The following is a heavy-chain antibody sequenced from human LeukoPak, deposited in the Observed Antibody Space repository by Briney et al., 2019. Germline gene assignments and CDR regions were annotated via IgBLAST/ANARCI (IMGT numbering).Heavy chain of an antibody. J-gene: IGHJ6*02. Sequence: GGPLRLSCEAPGFTSAESWRIWSGQVPGKGLNWVAHINHEGGGIQYVDSVKGRFTISRDNAKGSVYLQMNSLRAEDTAIYHCATYINWVAGDVWGQGTTVIVSS. CDR2: INHEGGGI. D-gene: IGHD1-1*01. CDR3: ATYINWVAGDV. CDR1: GFTSAESW. V-gene: IGHV3-7*01.